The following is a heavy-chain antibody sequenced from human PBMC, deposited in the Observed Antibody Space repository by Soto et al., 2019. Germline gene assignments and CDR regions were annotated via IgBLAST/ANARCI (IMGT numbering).Heavy chain of an antibody. D-gene: IGHD2-21*02. CDR2: IYQSGST. J-gene: IGHJ5*02. V-gene: IGHV4-30-2*01. Sequence: QLQLRESGSGLVKPSQTLSLTCTVSGAPITSGAYSWSWIRQPPGKGLEWIGFIYQSGSTHYNPSPKRRVTISVDRSKNHFSLQLTSLTAADTAVYYCARDMSGCSSSDCYLSGWFDPWGPGTLVTVSS. CDR3: ARDMSGCSSSDCYLSGWFDP. CDR1: GAPITSGAYS.